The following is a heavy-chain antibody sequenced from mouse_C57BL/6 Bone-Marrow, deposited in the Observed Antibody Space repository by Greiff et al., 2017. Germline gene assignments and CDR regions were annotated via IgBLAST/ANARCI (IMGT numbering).Heavy chain of an antibody. D-gene: IGHD1-1*01. CDR2: IWRGGST. J-gene: IGHJ1*03. CDR3: AKNYGSRSYWYFDV. Sequence: QVQLQQSGPGLVQPSQSLSITCTVSGFSLTSYGVHWVRQSPGKGLEWLGVIWRGGSTDYNAAFMSRLSITKDNSKSQVCFKMNSLQADDTAIYYCAKNYGSRSYWYFDVWGTGTTVTVSS. CDR1: GFSLTSYG. V-gene: IGHV2-5*01.